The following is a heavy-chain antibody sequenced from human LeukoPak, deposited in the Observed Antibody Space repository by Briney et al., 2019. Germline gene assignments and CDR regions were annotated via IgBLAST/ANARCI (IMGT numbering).Heavy chain of an antibody. D-gene: IGHD1-26*01. CDR3: AREVTSGSYYDY. CDR2: IYYSGST. CDR1: GGSISSYY. J-gene: IGHJ4*02. V-gene: IGHV4-59*01. Sequence: SETLSLTCTVSGGSISSYYWGWIRQPPGKGLEWIGYIYYSGSTNYNPSLKGRVTISVDTSKNQFSLKLSSVTAADTAVYYCAREVTSGSYYDYWGQGTLVTVSS.